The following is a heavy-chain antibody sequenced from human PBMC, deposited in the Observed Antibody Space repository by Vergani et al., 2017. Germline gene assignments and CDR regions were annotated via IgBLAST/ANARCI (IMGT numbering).Heavy chain of an antibody. D-gene: IGHD2-2*02. V-gene: IGHV1-69*01. CDR1: GGTFSSYA. CDR3: ATTMRYCSSTSCHSYWYLDV. Sequence: QVQLVQSGAEVKKPGSSVKVSCKASGGTFSSYAISWVRQAPGQGLEWMGGIIPIFGTANYAQKFQGRVTITADESTSTAYMELSSLRSEDTAVYYCATTMRYCSSTSCHSYWYLDVWSRRRLVTVPS. CDR2: IIPIFGTA. J-gene: IGHJ2*01.